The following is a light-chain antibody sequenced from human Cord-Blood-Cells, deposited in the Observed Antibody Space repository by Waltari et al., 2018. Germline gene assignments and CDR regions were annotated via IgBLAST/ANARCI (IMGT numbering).Light chain of an antibody. CDR3: SSYTRSSTLV. CDR2: EVS. V-gene: IGLV2-14*01. J-gene: IGLJ1*01. Sequence: QSALTQPASVSGSPGQSITISFTGTSSDGGGYNYVSWYQQPPGKAPKLLIYEVSNRPSGVSMRFSGSKSGDPAARTISGLQAEDEAEYYCSSYTRSSTLVFGTGTKVTVL. CDR1: SSDGGGYNY.